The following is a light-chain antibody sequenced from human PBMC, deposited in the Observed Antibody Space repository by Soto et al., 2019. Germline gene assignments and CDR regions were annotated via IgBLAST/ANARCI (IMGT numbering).Light chain of an antibody. CDR1: HSVSSSY. Sequence: EIVLTQSPASLSLSPGERATLSCRASHSVSSSYLAWYQHKPGQAPRLLIYGASSRATGIPDRFSGSGSGTDFTLTISRLEPEDFAVYYCQQYGSSQYTFGQGTKLEIK. CDR2: GAS. CDR3: QQYGSSQYT. V-gene: IGKV3-20*01. J-gene: IGKJ2*01.